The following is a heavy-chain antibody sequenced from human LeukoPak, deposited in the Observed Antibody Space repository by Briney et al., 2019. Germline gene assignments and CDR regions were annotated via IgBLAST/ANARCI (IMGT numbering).Heavy chain of an antibody. D-gene: IGHD2-8*02. CDR1: GFTFNSYS. V-gene: IGHV3-21*05. CDR3: TRDGADTGFDFDY. CDR2: ITGTSYPK. Sequence: GGSLRLSCRASGFTFNSYSMNWVRQAPGKGLEWISYITGTSYPKMYGDSVRGRFTISRDNAQNSLYLQMNFLRAEDTAHYYCTRDGADTGFDFDYWGRGVLVTVSS. J-gene: IGHJ4*02.